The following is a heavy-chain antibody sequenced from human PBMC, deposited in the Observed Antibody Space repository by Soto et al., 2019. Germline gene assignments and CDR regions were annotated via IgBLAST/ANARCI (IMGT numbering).Heavy chain of an antibody. CDR3: ARDLAPAWKISWDLGGWFDP. V-gene: IGHV1-2*02. D-gene: IGHD3-3*01. CDR1: GYTFTGYY. Sequence: QVQLVQSGAEVKKPGASVKVSCKASGYTFTGYYMHWVRQAPGQGLEWMGWINPNSGGTNYAQKFQGRVTMTRYTSIRTAYMELSRLRSDETAVYYCARDLAPAWKISWDLGGWFDPWGQGTLVTVSS. J-gene: IGHJ5*02. CDR2: INPNSGGT.